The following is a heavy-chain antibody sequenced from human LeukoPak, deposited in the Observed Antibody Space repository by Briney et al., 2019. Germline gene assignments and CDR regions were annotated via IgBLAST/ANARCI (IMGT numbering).Heavy chain of an antibody. CDR3: WSGLDY. J-gene: IGHJ4*02. V-gene: IGHV3-73*01. D-gene: IGHD3-3*01. CDR2: IRSKPNSYAT. Sequence: GSLRLSCAASGFTFSGSAMHWVRQASGKGLEWVGRIRSKPNSYATAYAASVTGRFSISRDDSKNTAYLQMSSLKTEATAVYYCWSGLDYWGQGILVTVSS. CDR1: GFTFSGSA.